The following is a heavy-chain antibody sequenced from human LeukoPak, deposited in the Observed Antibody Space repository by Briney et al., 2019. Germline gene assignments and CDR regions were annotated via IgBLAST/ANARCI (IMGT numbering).Heavy chain of an antibody. D-gene: IGHD6-19*01. CDR2: IRYDGSNK. CDR1: GFTFSSYG. CDR3: AKDWSNSGWYFDY. V-gene: IGHV3-30*02. J-gene: IGHJ4*02. Sequence: PGGSLRLSCAASGFTFSSYGMHWVRQAPGKGLEWVAFIRYDGSNKYYADSVKGRFTISRDNSENTLYLQVNSLRAEDTAVYYCAKDWSNSGWYFDYWGQGTLVTVSS.